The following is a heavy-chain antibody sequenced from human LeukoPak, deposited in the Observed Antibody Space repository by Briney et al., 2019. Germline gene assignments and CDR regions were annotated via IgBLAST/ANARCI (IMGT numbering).Heavy chain of an antibody. V-gene: IGHV4-59*01. D-gene: IGHD1-26*01. CDR1: GGSISSYY. J-gene: IGHJ4*02. CDR3: ATGDSGSQFTL. CDR2: FYYSGST. Sequence: SETLSLTCTVSGGSISSYYWSWIRQPPGKGLEWIGYFYYSGSTSYNPSLKSRVTISVDTSKYQFSLKLSSVTAADTAVYYCATGDSGSQFTLWGQGALVTVSS.